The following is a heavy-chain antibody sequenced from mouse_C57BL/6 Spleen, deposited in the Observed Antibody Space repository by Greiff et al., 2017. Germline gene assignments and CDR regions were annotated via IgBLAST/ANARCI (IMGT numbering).Heavy chain of an antibody. CDR1: GYSITSGYY. Sequence: EVQLQESGPGLVKPSQSLSLTCSVTGYSITSGYYWNWIRQFPGNKLEWMGYISYDGSNNYNPSLKNRISITRDTSKNQFFLKLNSVTTEDTATYYCARGRDRYFDVWGTGTTVTVSS. J-gene: IGHJ1*03. CDR2: ISYDGSN. CDR3: ARGRDRYFDV. D-gene: IGHD3-3*01. V-gene: IGHV3-6*01.